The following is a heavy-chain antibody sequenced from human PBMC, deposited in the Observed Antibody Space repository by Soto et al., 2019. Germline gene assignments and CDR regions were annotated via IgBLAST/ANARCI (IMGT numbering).Heavy chain of an antibody. CDR1: GGSISSGGYS. CDR3: ARDRPLVGSSGYYYYYYGMDV. D-gene: IGHD3-22*01. CDR2: IYHSGST. Sequence: PSETLSLTCAVSGGSISSGGYSWSWIRQPPGKGLEWIGYIYHSGSTDYHPALKSRVTISVDRSKNQFSLKMISVTAADTAVYYCARDRPLVGSSGYYYYYYGMDVWGQGTTVTVSS. J-gene: IGHJ6*02. V-gene: IGHV4-30-2*01.